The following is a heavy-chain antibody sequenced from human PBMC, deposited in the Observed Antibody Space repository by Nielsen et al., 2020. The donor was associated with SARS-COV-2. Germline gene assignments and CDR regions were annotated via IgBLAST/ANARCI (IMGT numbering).Heavy chain of an antibody. Sequence: GGSLRLSCEASEFSFQKYAMTWVRQAPGKGLEWVSSISIDGTRTYYADSVKGRFTISREKTRDMLYLEMNNLRADDTAVYYCAKDETDIYYYDSDDYGYWGQGTLVTVSS. CDR3: AKDETDIYYYDSDDYGY. D-gene: IGHD3-22*01. J-gene: IGHJ4*02. V-gene: IGHV3-23*01. CDR1: EFSFQKYA. CDR2: ISIDGTRT.